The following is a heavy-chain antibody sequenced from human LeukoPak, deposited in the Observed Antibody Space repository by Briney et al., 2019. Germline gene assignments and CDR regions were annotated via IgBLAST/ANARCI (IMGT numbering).Heavy chain of an antibody. V-gene: IGHV4-61*02. Sequence: PSETLSLTCSVSGGSMRSDSSLWSWIRRPAGKGLEWIGRIYATGNTNYNPSLERRVTISVDTSKNQFSLELTSVTAADTAVYYCARELGSDYGGYSPWGQGTLVTVSS. J-gene: IGHJ5*02. CDR1: GGSMRSDSSL. D-gene: IGHD4-23*01. CDR3: ARELGSDYGGYSP. CDR2: IYATGNT.